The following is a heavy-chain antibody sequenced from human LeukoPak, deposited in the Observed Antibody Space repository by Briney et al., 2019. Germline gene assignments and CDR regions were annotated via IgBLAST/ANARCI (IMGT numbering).Heavy chain of an antibody. D-gene: IGHD3-22*01. CDR3: ARRKRHWLLLRLLSNGAFDI. CDR2: TNPNSGNT. J-gene: IGHJ3*02. V-gene: IGHV1-8*01. Sequence: ASVKVSCKASGYTFTSYDINWVRQATGQGLEWMGWTNPNSGNTGYAQKFQGRVTMTRNTSISTAYMELSSLRSEDTAVYYCARRKRHWLLLRLLSNGAFDIWGQGTMVTVSS. CDR1: GYTFTSYD.